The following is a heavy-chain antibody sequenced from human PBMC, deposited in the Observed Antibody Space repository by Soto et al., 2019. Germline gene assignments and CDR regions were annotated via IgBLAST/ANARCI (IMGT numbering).Heavy chain of an antibody. Sequence: GGSLILSWGASGGQFISYVMRWVRPDPGKGLEWVAVIWYDGSNKYYADSVKGRFTISRDNSKNTLYLQMNSLRAEDTAVYYCARRNHCDFWSGPHPGMDVWGQGTTVNVSS. CDR1: GGQFISYV. J-gene: IGHJ6*02. D-gene: IGHD3-3*01. CDR2: IWYDGSNK. V-gene: IGHV3-33*01. CDR3: ARRNHCDFWSGPHPGMDV.